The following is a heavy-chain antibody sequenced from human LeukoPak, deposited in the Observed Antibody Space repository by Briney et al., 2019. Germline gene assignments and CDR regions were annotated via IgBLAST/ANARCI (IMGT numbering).Heavy chain of an antibody. CDR2: ISGSGGST. V-gene: IGHV3-23*01. Sequence: GGSLRLSCAASGFTFISYAMSWVRQAPGKGLEWVSAISGSGGSTYYADSVKGRFTISRDNSKNTLYLQMNSLRAEDTAVYYCAKGRGYCSSTSCYWSGCDYWGQGTLVTVSS. CDR1: GFTFISYA. D-gene: IGHD2-2*01. J-gene: IGHJ4*02. CDR3: AKGRGYCSSTSCYWSGCDY.